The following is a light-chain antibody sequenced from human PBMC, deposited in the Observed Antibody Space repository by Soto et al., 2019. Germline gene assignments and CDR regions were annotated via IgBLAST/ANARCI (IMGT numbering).Light chain of an antibody. V-gene: IGKV1-39*01. CDR2: AAS. Sequence: DIQMPQSPSTLSGSVGDRVTITCLASQTISSWLSWYQQKPGKAPKLLIFAASSLQSGVPSRFSGSRSGPDFTLTISSLQPEDFATYYCQQSYSSPPTFGQGTKVDIK. CDR3: QQSYSSPPT. J-gene: IGKJ1*01. CDR1: QTISSW.